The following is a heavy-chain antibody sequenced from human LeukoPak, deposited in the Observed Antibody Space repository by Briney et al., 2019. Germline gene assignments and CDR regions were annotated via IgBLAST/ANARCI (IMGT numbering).Heavy chain of an antibody. V-gene: IGHV4-39*01. J-gene: IGHJ4*02. CDR2: SYYSGST. CDR1: GASISSSSYY. CDR3: ARRVVVVTAAPNDY. D-gene: IGHD2-21*02. Sequence: SETLSLTCTVSGASISSSSYYWGWTRQPPGKGLEWIGSSYYSGSTYYNPSLKSRLTISVDTSKNQFSLKLSSVTAADTAMYYCARRVVVVTAAPNDYWGQGTLVTVSS.